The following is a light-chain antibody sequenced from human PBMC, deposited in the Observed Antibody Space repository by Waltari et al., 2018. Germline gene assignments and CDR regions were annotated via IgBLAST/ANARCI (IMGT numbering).Light chain of an antibody. CDR3: CSYAGSSSYV. CDR1: SSDVGSYNF. Sequence: QSALTQPASVSGSPGQSITIPCTGTSSDVGSYNFVSWYQQHPGKAPKTMIYEGSKRPSGVSNRFSGSKSGNTASLTISGLQAGDEADYYCCSYAGSSSYVFGTGTKVTVL. J-gene: IGLJ1*01. V-gene: IGLV2-23*01. CDR2: EGS.